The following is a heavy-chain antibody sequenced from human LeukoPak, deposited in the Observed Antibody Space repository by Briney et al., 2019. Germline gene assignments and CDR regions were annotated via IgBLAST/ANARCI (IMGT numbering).Heavy chain of an antibody. CDR3: ASGLGYCSSTSCYNYYYYGMDV. CDR1: GFTFSGYW. J-gene: IGHJ6*04. CDR2: IKQDGSGK. Sequence: PGGSLRLSCAASGFTFSGYWMSWVRQAPGKGLEWVANIKQDGSGKYYVDSVKGRFTISRDNAKNSLYLQMNSLRAEDTAVYYCASGLGYCSSTSCYNYYYYGMDVWGKGTTVTVSS. V-gene: IGHV3-7*03. D-gene: IGHD2-2*02.